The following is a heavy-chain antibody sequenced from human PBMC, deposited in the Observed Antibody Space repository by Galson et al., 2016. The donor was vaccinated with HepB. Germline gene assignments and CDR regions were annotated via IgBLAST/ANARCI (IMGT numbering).Heavy chain of an antibody. J-gene: IGHJ6*02. D-gene: IGHD6-13*01. CDR1: GGSFNNYG. CDR3: ARDRDYSSSWEEGYYYYAMDV. V-gene: IGHV1-69*04. CDR2: IIPILGSA. Sequence: SVKVSCKASGGSFNNYGVTWVRQAPGQGLEWMGRIIPILGSAKYSRKFQGRVTIIADKSTSTVYMHLSSLRSDDTAVYYCARDRDYSSSWEEGYYYYAMDVWGQGTTVTVSS.